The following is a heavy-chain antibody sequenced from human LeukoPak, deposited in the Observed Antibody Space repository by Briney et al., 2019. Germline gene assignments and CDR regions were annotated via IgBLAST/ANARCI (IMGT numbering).Heavy chain of an antibody. Sequence: GGSLRLSCVASGYTFSNVWMHWVRQAPGKGLVWVSRIYSDGISTSFADSVKGRFTISRDNAKNTLYLQMNSLRAEDTAVYYCARMIATGGMDVWGQGTTVTVSS. V-gene: IGHV3-74*01. CDR1: GYTFSNVW. CDR3: ARMIATGGMDV. D-gene: IGHD3-22*01. J-gene: IGHJ6*02. CDR2: IYSDGIST.